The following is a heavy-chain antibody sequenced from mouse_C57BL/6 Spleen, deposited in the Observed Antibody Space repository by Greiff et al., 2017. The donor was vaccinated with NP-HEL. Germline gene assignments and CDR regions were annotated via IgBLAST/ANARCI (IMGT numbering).Heavy chain of an antibody. J-gene: IGHJ2*01. Sequence: EVQLQQSGPELVKPGASVKISCKASGYSFTGYYMNWVKQSPEKSLEWIGEINPSTGGTTYNQKFKAKATLTVDKSSSTAYMQLKSLTSEDSAVYYCARWGIYYDYDWGQGTTLTVSS. CDR1: GYSFTGYY. CDR2: INPSTGGT. CDR3: ARWGIYYDYD. V-gene: IGHV1-42*01. D-gene: IGHD2-4*01.